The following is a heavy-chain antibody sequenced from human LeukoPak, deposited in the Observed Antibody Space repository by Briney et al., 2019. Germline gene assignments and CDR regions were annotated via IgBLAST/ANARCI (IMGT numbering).Heavy chain of an antibody. CDR3: ARARRHYDSSGKLFDY. CDR2: IYYSGST. D-gene: IGHD3-22*01. CDR1: GGSISSGGYY. V-gene: IGHV4-31*03. Sequence: SETLSLTCTVSGGSISSGGYYWSWIRQHPGKGLEWIGYIYYSGSTYYNPSLKSRVTISVDTSKNQFSLKLSSVTAADTAVYYCARARRHYDSSGKLFDYWGQGTLVTVSS. J-gene: IGHJ4*02.